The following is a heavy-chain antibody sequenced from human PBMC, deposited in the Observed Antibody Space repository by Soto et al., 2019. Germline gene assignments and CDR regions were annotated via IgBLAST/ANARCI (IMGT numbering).Heavy chain of an antibody. D-gene: IGHD3-9*01. CDR1: GDSVSSRDYF. CDR3: ARHGPSTPSDVLSGLNYFDF. V-gene: IGHV4-39*01. CDR2: VHHSGST. Sequence: SETLSPTCTVSGDSVSSRDYFWGWIRQPPGKGLEWIGSVHHSGSTYYNPPLRSRFTAHVDTSKNQFSLKLTSVTAADTAVYYCARHGPSTPSDVLSGLNYFDFWGQGILVTVSS. J-gene: IGHJ4*02.